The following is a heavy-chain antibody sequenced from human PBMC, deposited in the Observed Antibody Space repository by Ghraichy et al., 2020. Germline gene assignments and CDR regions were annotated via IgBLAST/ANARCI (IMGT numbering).Heavy chain of an antibody. CDR3: AKGPYYYDSSGYWPFDY. CDR2: ISGSGGST. D-gene: IGHD3-22*01. J-gene: IGHJ4*02. V-gene: IGHV3-23*01. Sequence: GGSLRLSCAASGFTFSSYAMSWVRQAPGKGLEWVSAISGSGGSTYYADSVKGRFTISRDNFKNTLYLQMNSLRAEDTAVYYCAKGPYYYDSSGYWPFDYWGQGTLVTVSS. CDR1: GFTFSSYA.